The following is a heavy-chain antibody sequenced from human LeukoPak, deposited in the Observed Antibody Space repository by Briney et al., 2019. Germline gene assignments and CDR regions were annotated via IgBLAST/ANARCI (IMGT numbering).Heavy chain of an antibody. CDR2: IKSDGSTT. D-gene: IGHD5-18*01. Sequence: GGSLRLSCAASGFTFSSYWMHWVRQAPGKGLVWVSRIKSDGSTTTYADSVKGRFTISRDNAKNTLYLQMNSLRAEDTAVYYCARVVDTHFDYWGQGTLLTVSS. J-gene: IGHJ4*02. CDR3: ARVVDTHFDY. CDR1: GFTFSSYW. V-gene: IGHV3-74*01.